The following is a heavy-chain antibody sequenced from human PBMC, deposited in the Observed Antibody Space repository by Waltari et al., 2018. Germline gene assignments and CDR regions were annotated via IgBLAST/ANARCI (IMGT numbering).Heavy chain of an antibody. V-gene: IGHV3-23*04. Sequence: EVQLVESGGGLVQAGGSLRLSCAASGFSFSGSARSWVRQAQGKGVECVSAISGSGGSTCYANSVESRFTISRDNSKSTLYLHMNSLRGEDTAVYYCAKASTFDYWGQGTLVTVSS. D-gene: IGHD2-2*01. J-gene: IGHJ4*02. CDR3: AKASTFDY. CDR1: GFSFSGSA. CDR2: ISGSGGST.